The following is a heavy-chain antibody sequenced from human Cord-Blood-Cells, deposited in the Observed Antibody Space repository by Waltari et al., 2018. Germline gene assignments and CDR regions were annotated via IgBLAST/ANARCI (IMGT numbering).Heavy chain of an antibody. D-gene: IGHD2-2*02. CDR1: GGTFSSYA. CDR2: IIPIFGTA. Sequence: QVQLVQSGAEVKKPGSSVKVSCKASGGTFSSYAISWVQQAPGQGLEWMGGIIPIFGTANYAQKFQGRVTITADESTSTAYMELSSLRSEDTAVYYCARDRSGYCSSTSCYKYFQHWGQGTLVTVSS. V-gene: IGHV1-69*01. CDR3: ARDRSGYCSSTSCYKYFQH. J-gene: IGHJ1*01.